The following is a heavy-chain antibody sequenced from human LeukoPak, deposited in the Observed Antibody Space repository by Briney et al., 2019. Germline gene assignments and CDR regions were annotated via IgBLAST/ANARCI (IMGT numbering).Heavy chain of an antibody. CDR3: AKDHNIAGSGWENSPDY. CDR1: GFTFDDYA. V-gene: IGHV3-43*02. Sequence: GGSLRLSCASSGFTFDDYAMHWVRQAPGKGLKWVSLISGDGGSTYYADSVKGRFTISRDNSKNSLYLQMNSLRTEDTALYYCAKDHNIAGSGWENSPDYWGQGTLVTVSS. CDR2: ISGDGGST. J-gene: IGHJ4*02. D-gene: IGHD6-19*01.